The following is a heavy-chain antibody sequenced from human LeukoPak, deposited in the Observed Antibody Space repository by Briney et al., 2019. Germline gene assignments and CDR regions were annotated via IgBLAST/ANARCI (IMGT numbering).Heavy chain of an antibody. J-gene: IGHJ5*02. V-gene: IGHV3-23*01. Sequence: PGGSLRLSCAASGFTFTHYAMSWVRQAPGKGLEWVSSISSSGGSTYYADSVKGRFTISRDDSKNTLYVQMNSLRAEDTAVYYCAKGVYDSSGFDPWGQGTLVTVSS. CDR1: GFTFTHYA. CDR2: ISSSGGST. CDR3: AKGVYDSSGFDP. D-gene: IGHD3-22*01.